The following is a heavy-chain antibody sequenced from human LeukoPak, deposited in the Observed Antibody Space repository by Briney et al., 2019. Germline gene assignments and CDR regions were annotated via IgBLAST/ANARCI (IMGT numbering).Heavy chain of an antibody. J-gene: IGHJ4*02. CDR3: ARRERGAENLDY. CDR2: VSYSGRT. V-gene: IGHV4-59*08. D-gene: IGHD1-1*01. Sequence: KPSETLSLTCTVSGASISNYYWSWIRQPPGKGLECIGYVSYSGRTNHNPSLKSRVTISADTSKNQFSLKLTSVTAADTAVYYCARRERGAENLDYWGQGTLVTVSS. CDR1: GASISNYY.